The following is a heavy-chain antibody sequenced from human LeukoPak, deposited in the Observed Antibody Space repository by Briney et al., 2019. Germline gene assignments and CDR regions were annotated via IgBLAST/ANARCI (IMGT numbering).Heavy chain of an antibody. CDR2: ISSSGSTI. Sequence: GGSLRLSCAASGFTFSSYEMNWVRQAPGKGLEWVSYISSSGSTIYYADSVKGRFTISRDNAKNSLYLQMNSLRAEDTAVYYCARDRSSSSFGGPYYYYMDVWGKGTTVTISS. D-gene: IGHD6-13*01. CDR1: GFTFSSYE. V-gene: IGHV3-48*03. J-gene: IGHJ6*03. CDR3: ARDRSSSSFGGPYYYYMDV.